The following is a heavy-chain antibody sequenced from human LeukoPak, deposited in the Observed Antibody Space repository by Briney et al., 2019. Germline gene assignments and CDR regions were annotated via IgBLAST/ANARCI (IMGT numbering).Heavy chain of an antibody. D-gene: IGHD2-2*01. CDR2: ISPGEDT. CDR1: GFSFSDTW. CDR3: VTGIDRSKSGY. Sequence: GSLRLSCVGSGFSFSDTWMSWVRQSPGKGLEWIGEISPGEDTNYNPSLKSRVTVSLDTSKNQFSLTLNSVTAADAAVYYCVTGIDRSKSGYWGQGTLVTVSS. V-gene: IGHV4-34*01. J-gene: IGHJ4*02.